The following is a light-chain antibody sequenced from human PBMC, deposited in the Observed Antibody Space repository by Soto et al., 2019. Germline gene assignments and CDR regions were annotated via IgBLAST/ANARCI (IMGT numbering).Light chain of an antibody. Sequence: QSALTQPASVSGSPGQSITISCTGTSSDVGGYNHVSWYQQHPGKAPKLLIYDVSNRPSGISFRFSGSKSGNTASLTISGLQTEDEADYYCGSYTSSNTYVFGRGTKLTVL. CDR1: SSDVGGYNH. J-gene: IGLJ1*01. CDR3: GSYTSSNTYV. CDR2: DVS. V-gene: IGLV2-14*03.